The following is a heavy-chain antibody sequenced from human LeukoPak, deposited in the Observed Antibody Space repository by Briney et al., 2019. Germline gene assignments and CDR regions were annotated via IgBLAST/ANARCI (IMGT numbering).Heavy chain of an antibody. J-gene: IGHJ3*02. V-gene: IGHV3-21*01. CDR3: ARDSPAYYYDSSGYFDAFDI. CDR1: GFTFSSYS. CDR2: ISSRSSFI. Sequence: GGSLRLSCAASGFTFSSYSMNWVPQAPGKGLEWVSSISSRSSFIYLTASVKGRFTISRDNAKNSLYLQMNSLRAEDSAVYYFARDSPAYYYDSSGYFDAFDIWGQGTMVTVSS. D-gene: IGHD3-22*01.